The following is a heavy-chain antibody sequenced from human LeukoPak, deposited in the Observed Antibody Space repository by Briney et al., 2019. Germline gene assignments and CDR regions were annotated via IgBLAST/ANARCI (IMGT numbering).Heavy chain of an antibody. CDR3: ASLTMVWGGDIG. CDR2: IDPSDSYT. V-gene: IGHV5-10-1*01. Sequence: GASLKISCKGSGYSFTSYWISWVRQMPGKGLGWVGRIDPSDSYTNYSPSFRGHVTISAGKSISTAYLQWSSLKASDTAMYYCASLTMVWGGDIGWGQGTLVTVSS. CDR1: GYSFTSYW. J-gene: IGHJ4*02. D-gene: IGHD3-10*01.